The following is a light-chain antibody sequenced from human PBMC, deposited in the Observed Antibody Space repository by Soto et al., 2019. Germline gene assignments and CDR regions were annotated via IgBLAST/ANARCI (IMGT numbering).Light chain of an antibody. V-gene: IGKV1-39*01. Sequence: DIQMTQSPSSLSASVGDRVTITCRASQSISSYLNWYQQKPGKAPKLLIYAASSLQSGVPSRFSGSRSGTDFPLTIGSLKPEDFATYYCQQSYSTPWTFGQGTKVEIK. CDR3: QQSYSTPWT. CDR2: AAS. J-gene: IGKJ1*01. CDR1: QSISSY.